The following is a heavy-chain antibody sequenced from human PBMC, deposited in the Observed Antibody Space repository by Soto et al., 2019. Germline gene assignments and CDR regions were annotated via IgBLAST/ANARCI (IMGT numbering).Heavy chain of an antibody. V-gene: IGHV1-18*01. D-gene: IGHD2-2*02. CDR1: GYTFTSYG. J-gene: IGHJ6*03. Sequence: GASVKVSCKASGYTFTSYGISWVRQAPGQGLEWMGWISAYNGNTNYAQKLQGRVTMTTDTSTSTAYMELRSLRSDDTAVYYCAMKLLPAAIVVGYYYYMDVWGKGTTVTVSS. CDR2: ISAYNGNT. CDR3: AMKLLPAAIVVGYYYYMDV.